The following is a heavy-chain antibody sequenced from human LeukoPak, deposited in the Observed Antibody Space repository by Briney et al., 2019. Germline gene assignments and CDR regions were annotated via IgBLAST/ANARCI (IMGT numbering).Heavy chain of an antibody. CDR1: GGSISPYH. CDR2: IYYSGDT. Sequence: SETLSLTCSVSGGSISPYHWSWIRQAPGKGLEWIGYIYYSGDTNYSPSLKSRVTISVDTSRNQFSLKLSSVTAADTAVYYCARDGRLGYSSSSVWGQGTLVTVSS. D-gene: IGHD6-6*01. CDR3: ARDGRLGYSSSSV. J-gene: IGHJ4*02. V-gene: IGHV4-59*01.